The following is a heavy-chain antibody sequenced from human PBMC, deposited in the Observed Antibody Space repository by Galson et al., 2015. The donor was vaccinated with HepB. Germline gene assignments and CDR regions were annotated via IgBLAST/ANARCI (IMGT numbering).Heavy chain of an antibody. CDR2: IDLSDSYS. CDR3: AHPCGGDCTGPHYLYAMDV. D-gene: IGHD2-21*02. V-gene: IGHV5-10-1*01. CDR1: GYTFSSQY. J-gene: IGHJ6*02. Sequence: QSGAEVKKPGESLRISCEASGYTFSSQYITWERQMPGKGLEWVGKIDLSDSYSNYSPSFQGHVAISVDKSTRTAYLQWTSLRASDTAIYYCAHPCGGDCTGPHYLYAMDVWGEGTTVTV.